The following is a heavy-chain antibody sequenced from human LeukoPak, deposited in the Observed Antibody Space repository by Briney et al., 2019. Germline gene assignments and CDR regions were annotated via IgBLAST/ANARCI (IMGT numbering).Heavy chain of an antibody. V-gene: IGHV3-53*01. CDR3: ARVLDGYTPHFDY. Sequence: GGSLRLSCAASGFTVSSNYMSWVRQAPGKGLEWVSVIYGGGSTYYADSVKGRFTISRDNSKNTLYLQMNSLRAEDTAVYYCARVLDGYTPHFDYWGQGTLVTVSS. D-gene: IGHD5-24*01. CDR2: IYGGGST. J-gene: IGHJ4*02. CDR1: GFTVSSNY.